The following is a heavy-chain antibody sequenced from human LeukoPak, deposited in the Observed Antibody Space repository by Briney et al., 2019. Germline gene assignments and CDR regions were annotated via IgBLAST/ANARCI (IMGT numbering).Heavy chain of an antibody. CDR1: GFTFSTYW. D-gene: IGHD2-21*02. Sequence: PGGSLRLSCAGSGFTFSTYWLSWVRQAPGKGLEWVANIKEDGSEKYYVDSVKGRFTISRDNAKNSLYLQMNSLRAEDTAVYYCARSCGGDCSPRPGYLQHWGQGTLVTVSS. CDR2: IKEDGSEK. CDR3: ARSCGGDCSPRPGYLQH. J-gene: IGHJ1*01. V-gene: IGHV3-7*01.